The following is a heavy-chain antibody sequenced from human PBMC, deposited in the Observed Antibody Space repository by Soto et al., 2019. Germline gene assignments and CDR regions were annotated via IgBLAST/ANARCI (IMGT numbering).Heavy chain of an antibody. J-gene: IGHJ6*02. CDR2: INTYKGNT. CDR3: XXXXXXXXXXXGYYYYGMDV. Sequence: QVQLVQSGAEVKKPGASVKVPCKASGYSFPSYGISWVRQAPGQGLEWVGWINTYKGNTNYAQNLQGRVTMTTDTSTRTAYMELRSLRSDDTAVYYCXXXXXXXXXXXGYYYYGMDVWGQGTTVTVSS. CDR1: GYSFPSYG. V-gene: IGHV1-18*01.